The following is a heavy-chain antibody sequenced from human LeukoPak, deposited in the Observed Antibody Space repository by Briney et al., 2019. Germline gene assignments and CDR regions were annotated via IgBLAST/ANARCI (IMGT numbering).Heavy chain of an antibody. D-gene: IGHD3-9*01. Sequence: GGSLRLSCAASGFTFSSYEMNWVRQAPGKGLEWVSYISSSGSTIYYADSVKGRFTISRDNAKNSLYLQMNSLRAEDTAVYYCARAYYDILTGYYPTYYFDYWGQGTLVTVSS. V-gene: IGHV3-48*03. J-gene: IGHJ4*02. CDR2: ISSSGSTI. CDR1: GFTFSSYE. CDR3: ARAYYDILTGYYPTYYFDY.